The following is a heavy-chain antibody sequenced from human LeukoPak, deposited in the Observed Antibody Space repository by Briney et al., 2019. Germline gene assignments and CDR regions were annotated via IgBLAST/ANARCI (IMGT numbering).Heavy chain of an antibody. J-gene: IGHJ4*02. Sequence: GESLKISCKGSGYSFTSYWIGWVRQMPGKGLEWMGIIYPGDSDTRYSPAFQGQVTISADKSISTAYLQWSSLKASDTAMYYCAKTYYYGSGSPNYFDYWGQGTLVTVSS. CDR2: IYPGDSDT. CDR1: GYSFTSYW. CDR3: AKTYYYGSGSPNYFDY. V-gene: IGHV5-51*01. D-gene: IGHD3-10*01.